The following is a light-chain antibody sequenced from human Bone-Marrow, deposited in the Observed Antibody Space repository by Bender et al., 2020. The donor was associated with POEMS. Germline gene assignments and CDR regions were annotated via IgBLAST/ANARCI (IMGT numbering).Light chain of an antibody. CDR1: GSNIGSNY. J-gene: IGLJ1*01. CDR2: KNS. Sequence: QSVLTQPPSASGTPGQGVNISCSGSGSNIGSNYVNWYQHLPGTGPKLLIYKNSQRPSGVPDRFSGSKSGTSASLAISGLRYEDEADYYCGSWDTQLNSYVFATGTQVTVL. V-gene: IGLV1-47*01. CDR3: GSWDTQLNSYV.